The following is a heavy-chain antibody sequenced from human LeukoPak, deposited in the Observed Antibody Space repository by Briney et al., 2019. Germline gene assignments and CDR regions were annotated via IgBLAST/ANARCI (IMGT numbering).Heavy chain of an antibody. CDR2: ISYDGSNK. CDR1: GFTFSSYG. D-gene: IGHD3-22*01. Sequence: PGRSLRLSCAASGFTFSSYGMHWVRQAPGKGLEWVAVISYDGSNKYYADSVKGRFTISRDNSKNTLYLQMNSLRAEDTAVYYRAKALDSSGYYDAASWSWGSIFNNYYYYGMDVWGQGTTVTVSS. CDR3: AKALDSSGYYDAASWSWGSIFNNYYYYGMDV. V-gene: IGHV3-30*18. J-gene: IGHJ6*02.